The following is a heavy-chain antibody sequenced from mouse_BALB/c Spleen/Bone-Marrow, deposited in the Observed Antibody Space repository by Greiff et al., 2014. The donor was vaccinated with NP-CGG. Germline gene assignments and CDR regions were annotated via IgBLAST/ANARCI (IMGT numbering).Heavy chain of an antibody. CDR2: ISSGSSTI. CDR3: TRSGTLGAMDY. V-gene: IGHV5-17*02. Sequence: DVMLVEPGGGLVQPGGSRKLSCAASGFTFSSFGMHWVRQAPGKGLEWVAYISSGSSTIYYADTMKGRFTISRDNPKNTLFLQMTSLRSEDTAMYYCTRSGTLGAMDYWGQGTSVTVSS. J-gene: IGHJ4*01. CDR1: GFTFSSFG. D-gene: IGHD3-3*01.